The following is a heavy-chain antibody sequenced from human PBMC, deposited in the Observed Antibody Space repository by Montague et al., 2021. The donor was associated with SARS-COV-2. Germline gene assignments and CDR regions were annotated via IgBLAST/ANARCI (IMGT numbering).Heavy chain of an antibody. CDR3: ARHARGEGYTSWFDS. V-gene: IGHV4-59*01. J-gene: IGHJ5*01. D-gene: IGHD5-24*01. CDR1: GGSISSSY. CDR2: IYYTGSR. Sequence: SETLSLTCTVSGGSISSSYWSWIRQPPGKGLEWIGYIYYTGSRKYNSSLKSRLTISVDTSKNQFSLKLSSVTAADTAVYYCARHARGEGYTSWFDSWGQGTLVTVSS.